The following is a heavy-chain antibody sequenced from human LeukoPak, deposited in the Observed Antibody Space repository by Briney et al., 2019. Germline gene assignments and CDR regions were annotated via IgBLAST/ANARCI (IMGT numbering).Heavy chain of an antibody. J-gene: IGHJ4*02. CDR1: GFTFSSYA. CDR2: ISYDGSNK. D-gene: IGHD5-12*01. Sequence: PGGSLRLSCAASGFTFSSYAMHWVRQAPGKGLEWVAVISYDGSNKYYADSVKGRFTISRDNSKNTLYLQMNSLRAEDTAVYYCASTHPWDIVASYWGQGTLVTVSS. V-gene: IGHV3-30-3*01. CDR3: ASTHPWDIVASY.